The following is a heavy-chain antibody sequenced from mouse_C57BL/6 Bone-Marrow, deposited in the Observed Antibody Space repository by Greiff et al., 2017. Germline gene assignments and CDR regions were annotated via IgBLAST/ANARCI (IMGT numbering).Heavy chain of an antibody. CDR2: ISSGGSYT. Sequence: EVQLVESGGDLVKPGGSLKLSCAASGFTFSSYGMSLVRQTPDKRLEWVATISSGGSYTYYPDSVKGRFTISRDNAKNTLYLQMSSLKSEDTAMYYCARPSPFAYWGQGTLVTVSA. D-gene: IGHD6-2*01. CDR1: GFTFSSYG. V-gene: IGHV5-6*01. CDR3: ARPSPFAY. J-gene: IGHJ3*01.